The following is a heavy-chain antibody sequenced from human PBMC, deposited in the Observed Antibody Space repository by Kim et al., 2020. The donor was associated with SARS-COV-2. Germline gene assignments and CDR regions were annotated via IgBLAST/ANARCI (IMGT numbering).Heavy chain of an antibody. J-gene: IGHJ3*02. CDR3: ATAAGIMITFGGVDAFDI. CDR1: GYTLTELS. CDR2: FDPEDGET. V-gene: IGHV1-24*01. Sequence: ASVKVSCKVSGYTLTELSMHWVRQAPGKGLEWMGGFDPEDGETIYAQKFQGRVTMTEDTSTDTAYMELSSLRSEDTAVYYCATAAGIMITFGGVDAFDIWGQGTMVTVSS. D-gene: IGHD3-16*01.